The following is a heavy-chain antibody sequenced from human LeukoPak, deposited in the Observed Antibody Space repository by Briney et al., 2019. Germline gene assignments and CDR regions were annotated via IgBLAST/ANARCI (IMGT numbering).Heavy chain of an antibody. CDR1: GFTFRTYA. J-gene: IGHJ4*02. CDR3: ARNRVRCAHFYSV. Sequence: PXASLRLSCAASGFTFRTYAMHWVRQAPGKGLEWVALISYDGSEKHHAEYVKGRLTISRDNSKNTLYLQMNSLPAEDTAVYYCARNRVRCAHFYSVWGQGTLLTVSS. D-gene: IGHD4/OR15-4a*01. CDR2: ISYDGSEK. V-gene: IGHV3-30*04.